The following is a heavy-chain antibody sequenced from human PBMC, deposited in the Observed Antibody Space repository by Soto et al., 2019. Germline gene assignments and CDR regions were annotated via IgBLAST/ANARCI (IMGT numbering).Heavy chain of an antibody. CDR2: IYYSGST. CDR3: ARALILTGYYIHDAFDI. J-gene: IGHJ3*02. Sequence: TLSLTCTVSGGSISSYYWSWIRQPPGKGLEWIGYIYYSGSTNYNPSLKSRVTISVDTSKNQFSLKLSSVTAADTAVYYCARALILTGYYIHDAFDIWGHGTMVTVSS. D-gene: IGHD3-9*01. CDR1: GGSISSYY. V-gene: IGHV4-59*01.